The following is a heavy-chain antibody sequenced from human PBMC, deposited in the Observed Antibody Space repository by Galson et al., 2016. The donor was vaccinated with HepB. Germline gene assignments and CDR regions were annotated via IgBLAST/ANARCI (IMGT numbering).Heavy chain of an antibody. V-gene: IGHV3-48*02. CDR2: ISSSSGVL. D-gene: IGHD3-22*01. J-gene: IGHJ4*02. CDR1: GYFFSDFS. Sequence: SLRLSCAASGYFFSDFSMNWVRQAPGKGLEWVSYISSSSGVLYYADSVKGRFTISRDDAKNSLYLQMNSLRDEDTAVYYCARGMDYYDSSGLYSYWGQGTLVTVSS. CDR3: ARGMDYYDSSGLYSY.